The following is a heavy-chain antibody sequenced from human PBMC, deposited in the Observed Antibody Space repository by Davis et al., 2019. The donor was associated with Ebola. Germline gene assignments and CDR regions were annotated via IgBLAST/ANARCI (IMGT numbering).Heavy chain of an antibody. Sequence: SETLSLTCAVYGGSFSGYYWSWIRQPPGKGLEWIGEINHSGSTNYNPSLKSRVTISVDTSKNQFSLKLSSVTAADTAVYYCARAMYSGSYYGVDYWGQGTLVTVSS. CDR1: GGSFSGYY. CDR2: INHSGST. J-gene: IGHJ4*02. V-gene: IGHV4-34*01. D-gene: IGHD1-26*01. CDR3: ARAMYSGSYYGVDY.